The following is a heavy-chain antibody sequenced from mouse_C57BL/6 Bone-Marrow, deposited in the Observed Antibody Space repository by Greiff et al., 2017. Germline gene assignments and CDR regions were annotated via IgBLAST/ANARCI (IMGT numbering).Heavy chain of an antibody. J-gene: IGHJ3*01. V-gene: IGHV1-15*01. CDR2: IDPETGGT. Sequence: VKLMESGAELVRPGASVTLSCKASGYTFTDYEMHWVKQTPVHGLEWIGAIDPETGGTAYNQKFKGKAILTADKSSSTAYMELRSLTSEDSAVYYCTRDYYGSRPWFAYWGQGTLVTVSA. CDR3: TRDYYGSRPWFAY. D-gene: IGHD1-1*01. CDR1: GYTFTDYE.